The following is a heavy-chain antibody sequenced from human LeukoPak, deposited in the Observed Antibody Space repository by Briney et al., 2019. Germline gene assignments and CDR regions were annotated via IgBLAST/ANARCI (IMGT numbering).Heavy chain of an antibody. Sequence: GGSLRLSCAASGFAFNNYAMAWVRQAPGKGLEWVSGISATGGSNTYYADSVEGRFTISRDNSKNTLYLQMNSLRAEDTAVYYCAKGYGPGSKLDYWGQGTLVTVSS. CDR1: GFAFNNYA. D-gene: IGHD3-10*01. CDR3: AKGYGPGSKLDY. J-gene: IGHJ4*02. V-gene: IGHV3-23*01. CDR2: ISATGGSNT.